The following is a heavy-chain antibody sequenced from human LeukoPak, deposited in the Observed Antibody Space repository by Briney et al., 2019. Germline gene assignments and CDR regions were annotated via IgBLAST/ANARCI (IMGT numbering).Heavy chain of an antibody. CDR2: ISSSSSYI. D-gene: IGHD3-10*01. CDR1: GFTFSSYS. V-gene: IGHV3-21*05. CDR3: AKTITTVRGVDY. J-gene: IGHJ4*02. Sequence: GGSLRLSCAASGFTFSSYSMNWVRQAPGKGLEWVSYISSSSSYIYYADSVKGRFTISRDNAKNSLYLQMNSLRAEDTAVYYCAKTITTVRGVDYWGQGTLVTVSS.